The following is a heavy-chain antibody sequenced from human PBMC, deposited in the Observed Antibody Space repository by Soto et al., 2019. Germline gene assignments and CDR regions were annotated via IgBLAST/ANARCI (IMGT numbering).Heavy chain of an antibody. J-gene: IGHJ6*02. CDR3: ARDLVDRSSSSWYDDYYYYYGMDV. Sequence: GGSLRLSCAASGFTFSSYAMHWVRQAPGKGLEWVAVISYDGSNKYYADSVKGRFTISRDNSKNTLYLQMNSLRAEDTAVYYCARDLVDRSSSSWYDDYYYYYGMDVWGQGTTVTVSS. CDR2: ISYDGSNK. V-gene: IGHV3-30-3*01. D-gene: IGHD6-13*01. CDR1: GFTFSSYA.